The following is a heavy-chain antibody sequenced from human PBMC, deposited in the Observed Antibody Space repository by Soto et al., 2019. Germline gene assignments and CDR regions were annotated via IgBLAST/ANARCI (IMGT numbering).Heavy chain of an antibody. CDR1: GGTFSSYT. J-gene: IGHJ4*02. D-gene: IGHD3-10*01. Sequence: ASVKVSCKASGGTFSSYTISWVRQAPGQGLEWVGRIIPILGIANYAQKFQGRVTITADKSTSTAYMELSSLRSEDTAVYYCARSSTGSVQYFDYWGQGTLVTVSS. CDR2: IIPILGIA. V-gene: IGHV1-69*02. CDR3: ARSSTGSVQYFDY.